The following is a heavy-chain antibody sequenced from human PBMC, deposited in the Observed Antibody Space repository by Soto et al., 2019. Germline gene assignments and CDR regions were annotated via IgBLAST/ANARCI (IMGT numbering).Heavy chain of an antibody. V-gene: IGHV4-34*01. CDR2: INHSGST. CDR1: GGSFSGYY. Sequence: SETLSLTCAVYGGSFSGYYWSWIRQPPGKGLEWIGEINHSGSTNYNPSLKSRVTISVDTSKNQFSLKLSSVTAADTAVYYCARVYSSALLRPYWGQGTLVTVSS. D-gene: IGHD6-19*01. J-gene: IGHJ4*02. CDR3: ARVYSSALLRPY.